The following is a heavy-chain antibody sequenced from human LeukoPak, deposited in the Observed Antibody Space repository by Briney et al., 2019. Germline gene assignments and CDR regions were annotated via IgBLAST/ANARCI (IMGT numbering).Heavy chain of an antibody. V-gene: IGHV3-30*02. CDR2: IRYDGSNK. D-gene: IGHD1-26*01. CDR1: GFTFSSYA. Sequence: PGGSLRLSCAASGFTFSSYAMSWVRQAPGKGLEWVAFIRYDGSNKYYADSVKGRFTIARDNSKNTLYLQMNSLRAEDTAVYYCAKDRGWELRYFDYWGQGTLVTVSS. CDR3: AKDRGWELRYFDY. J-gene: IGHJ4*02.